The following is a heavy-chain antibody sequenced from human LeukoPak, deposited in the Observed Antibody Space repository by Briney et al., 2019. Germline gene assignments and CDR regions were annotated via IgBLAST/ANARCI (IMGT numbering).Heavy chain of an antibody. CDR2: INQEASRT. CDR1: GFTFRSYW. CDR3: AKYLSRAFDS. V-gene: IGHV3-7*01. Sequence: GGSLRLSCAASGFTFRSYWMSWVRQAPGKGLEWLGHINQEASRTDHADSVKGRFTISRDNTRNLLYLHMSSLRAEDTAVYYCAKYLSRAFDSWGQGILVSVSS. D-gene: IGHD2/OR15-2a*01. J-gene: IGHJ4*02.